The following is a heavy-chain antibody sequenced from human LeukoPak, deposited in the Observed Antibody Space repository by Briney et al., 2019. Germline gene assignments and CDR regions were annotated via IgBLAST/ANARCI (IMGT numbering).Heavy chain of an antibody. CDR3: AKGDTS. CDR1: GFNFSNYD. D-gene: IGHD2-21*02. J-gene: IGHJ5*02. V-gene: IGHV3-30*02. Sequence: PGGSLRLSCAASGFNFSNYDMHWVRQAPGKGLEWVAFIRYDGSDKYYADSVKGQFTISRDNSKNTLYLQMNSLRTEDTAVYYCAKGDTSWGQGTLVTVSS. CDR2: IRYDGSDK.